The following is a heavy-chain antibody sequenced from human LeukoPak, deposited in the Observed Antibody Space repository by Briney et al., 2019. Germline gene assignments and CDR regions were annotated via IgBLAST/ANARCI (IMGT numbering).Heavy chain of an antibody. CDR1: GFTFSSYS. CDR3: AKVPIAARDWYFDL. D-gene: IGHD6-6*01. J-gene: IGHJ2*01. Sequence: GGSLRLSCAASGFTFSSYSMNWVRQAPGKGLEWVSYISSSSSTIYYADSVKGRFTISRDNAKNSLYLQMNSLRAVDTAVYYCAKVPIAARDWYFDLWGRGTLVTASS. V-gene: IGHV3-48*01. CDR2: ISSSSSTI.